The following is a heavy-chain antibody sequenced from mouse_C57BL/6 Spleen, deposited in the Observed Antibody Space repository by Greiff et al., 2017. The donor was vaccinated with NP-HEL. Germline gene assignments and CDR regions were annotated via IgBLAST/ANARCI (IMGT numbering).Heavy chain of an antibody. D-gene: IGHD2-3*01. CDR2: ISSGSSTI. V-gene: IGHV5-17*01. J-gene: IGHJ1*03. CDR1: GFTFSDYG. CDR3: ARQGDDGYFYWYFDV. Sequence: EVQVVESGGGLVKPGGSLKLSCAASGFTFSDYGMHWVRQAPEKGLEWVAYISSGSSTIYYADTVKGRFTISRDNAKNTLFLQMTSLRSEDTAMYYCARQGDDGYFYWYFDVWGTGTTVTVSS.